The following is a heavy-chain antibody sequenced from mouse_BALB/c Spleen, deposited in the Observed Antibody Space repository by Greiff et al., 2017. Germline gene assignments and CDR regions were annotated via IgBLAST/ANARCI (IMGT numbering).Heavy chain of an antibody. V-gene: IGHV2-9*02. D-gene: IGHD2-1*01. CDR1: GFSLTSYG. J-gene: IGHJ4*01. CDR3: ARDYGNRYYAMDY. Sequence: VKLQESGPGLVAPSQSLSITCTVSGFSLTSYGVHWVRQPPGKGLEWLGVIWAGGSTNYNSALMSRLSISKDNSKSQVFLKMNSLQTDDTAMYYCARDYGNRYYAMDYWGQGTSVTVSS. CDR2: IWAGGST.